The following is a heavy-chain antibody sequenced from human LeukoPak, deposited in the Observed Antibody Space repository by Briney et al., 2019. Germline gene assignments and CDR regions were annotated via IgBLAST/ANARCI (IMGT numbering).Heavy chain of an antibody. CDR3: ATLWGVKGFDY. CDR1: GFTFSSYW. D-gene: IGHD3-16*01. V-gene: IGHV3-7*02. Sequence: QPGGSLRLSCAASGFTFSSYWMSWVRQAPGKGLEWVANIKQDGSEKYYLDSVRGRFTISRDNAKNSLYLQMNSLRADDTAVYYCATLWGVKGFDYWGQGTLVTVSS. J-gene: IGHJ4*02. CDR2: IKQDGSEK.